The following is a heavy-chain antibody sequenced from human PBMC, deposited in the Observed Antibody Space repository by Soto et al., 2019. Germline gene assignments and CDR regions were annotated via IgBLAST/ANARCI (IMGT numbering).Heavy chain of an antibody. CDR2: FRGDGTGA. J-gene: IGHJ4*02. V-gene: IGHV3-23*01. CDR3: AKLPQYDILTGYLSYFDY. CDR1: GFTFSSYA. D-gene: IGHD3-9*01. Sequence: GGSLRLSCAASGFTFSSYAMSWVRQAPGKGLEWVSAFRGDGTGAHYADSVKGRFTISRDNSKNTLYLHMNSLRAEDTAVYYCAKLPQYDILTGYLSYFDYWGQGTLVTVSS.